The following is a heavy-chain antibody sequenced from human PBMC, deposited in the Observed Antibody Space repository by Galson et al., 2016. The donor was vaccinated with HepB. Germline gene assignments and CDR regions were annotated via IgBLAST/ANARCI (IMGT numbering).Heavy chain of an antibody. D-gene: IGHD4-23*01. CDR2: VSYDGSNT. Sequence: SLRLSCAASEVTFKNYGMHWVRQAPGKGLEWVAVVSYDGSNTYYGDSVKGRFTISRDNSENTVFLQMNSLRAEDTAVYYCAKDSVVRGNVFYYYGMDVWGQGTTVTASS. V-gene: IGHV3-30*18. CDR1: EVTFKNYG. CDR3: AKDSVVRGNVFYYYGMDV. J-gene: IGHJ6*02.